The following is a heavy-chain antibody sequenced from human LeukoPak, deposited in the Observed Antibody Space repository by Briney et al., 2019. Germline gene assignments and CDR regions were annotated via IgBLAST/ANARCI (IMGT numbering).Heavy chain of an antibody. J-gene: IGHJ6*03. V-gene: IGHV3-23*01. Sequence: GGSLRLSCAASGFPFSSYAMYWVRQAPGKGLEWVSAISGSGGSTYYADSVKGRFTISRDNSKNTLYLQMNSLRAEDTAVYYCAKGKRASPYYYYMDVWGKGTTVTVSS. CDR1: GFPFSSYA. CDR2: ISGSGGST. CDR3: AKGKRASPYYYYMDV.